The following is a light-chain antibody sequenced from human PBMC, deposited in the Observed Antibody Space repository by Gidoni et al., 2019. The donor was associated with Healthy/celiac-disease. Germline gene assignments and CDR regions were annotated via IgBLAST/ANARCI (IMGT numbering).Light chain of an antibody. J-gene: IGKJ2*01. CDR1: QSISSW. Sequence: DIQLTQSPSTLSASVGDRVIITCLPSQSISSWLAWYQRKPGKAPKLLIYKASSLESGVPSRFSGSGAGTEFTLTISSLQPDDFATYYCQKYNSYSFGQGTKLEIK. CDR3: QKYNSYS. V-gene: IGKV1-5*03. CDR2: KAS.